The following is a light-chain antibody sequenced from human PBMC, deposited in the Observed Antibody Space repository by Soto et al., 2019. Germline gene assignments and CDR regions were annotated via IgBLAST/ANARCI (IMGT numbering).Light chain of an antibody. V-gene: IGKV3-20*01. CDR1: QSVSTNL. J-gene: IGKJ1*01. Sequence: EIGLTQSPGTLSLSPGERATLSCRASQSVSTNLFAWYQQKPGQAPRLLIYGASTRATGIPDRFSGSGSGTDFTLTISRLEPEDFAVYYCQQYGRTSWTFGRGTKV. CDR3: QQYGRTSWT. CDR2: GAS.